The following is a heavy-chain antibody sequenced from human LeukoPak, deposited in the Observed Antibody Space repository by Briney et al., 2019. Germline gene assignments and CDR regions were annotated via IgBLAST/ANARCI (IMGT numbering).Heavy chain of an antibody. Sequence: ASVKVSCKASGYTFTGYYMHWVRQAPGQGLEWMGRINPNSGGTNYAQKFQGRVTMTRDTSISTAYMELSRLRSDDTAVYYCARDVGYCSGGSCYQSTNYYYYYYMDVWGKGTTVTASS. J-gene: IGHJ6*03. CDR2: INPNSGGT. V-gene: IGHV1-2*06. D-gene: IGHD2-15*01. CDR1: GYTFTGYY. CDR3: ARDVGYCSGGSCYQSTNYYYYYYMDV.